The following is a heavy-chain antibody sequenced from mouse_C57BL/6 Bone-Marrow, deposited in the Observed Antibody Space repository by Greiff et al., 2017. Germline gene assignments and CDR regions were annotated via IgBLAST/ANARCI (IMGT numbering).Heavy chain of an antibody. CDR3: ARRHITTVGPFDY. V-gene: IGHV5-6*01. D-gene: IGHD1-1*01. J-gene: IGHJ2*01. CDR1: GFTFSSYG. Sequence: EVHLVESGGDLVKPGGSLKLSCAASGFTFSSYGMSWVRQTPDKRLEWVATISSGGSYTYYPDSVKGRFTISRDNAKNTLYLQMSSLKSEDTAMYFCARRHITTVGPFDYWGQGTTLTVSS. CDR2: ISSGGSYT.